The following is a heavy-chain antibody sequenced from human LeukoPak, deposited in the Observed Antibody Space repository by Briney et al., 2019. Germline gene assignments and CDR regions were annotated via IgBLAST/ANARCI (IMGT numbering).Heavy chain of an antibody. CDR2: IYYSGST. J-gene: IGHJ6*02. D-gene: IGHD6-13*01. Sequence: SETLSLTCTVSGGSISSSSYYWGWIRQPPGKGLEWIGSIYYSGSTYYNPSLKSRVTISVDTSKNQFSLKLSSVTAADTAVYYCATYSSSWYGGDYYGMDVWGQGTTVTVSS. CDR1: GGSISSSSYY. V-gene: IGHV4-39*01. CDR3: ATYSSSWYGGDYYGMDV.